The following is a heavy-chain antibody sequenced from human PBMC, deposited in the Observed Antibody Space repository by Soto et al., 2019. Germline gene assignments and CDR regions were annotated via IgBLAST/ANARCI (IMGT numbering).Heavy chain of an antibody. CDR2: IIPIFGTA. V-gene: IGHV1-69*12. Sequence: QVQLVQSGAEVKKPGSSVKVSCKASGGTFSSYAISWVRQAPGQGLEWMGGIIPIFGTANYAQKFQGRVTITADESTSPAYPELSSPKSEDTAVYYCARHVPAAGYYYGLDVWGQGTTVTVSS. CDR1: GGTFSSYA. D-gene: IGHD2-2*01. CDR3: ARHVPAAGYYYGLDV. J-gene: IGHJ6*02.